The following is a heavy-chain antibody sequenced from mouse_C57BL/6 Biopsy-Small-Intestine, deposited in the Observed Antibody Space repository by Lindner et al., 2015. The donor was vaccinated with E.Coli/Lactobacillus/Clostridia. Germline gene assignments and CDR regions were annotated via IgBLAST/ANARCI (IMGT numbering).Heavy chain of an antibody. J-gene: IGHJ4*01. CDR2: ISSGSSTI. V-gene: IGHV5-17*01. Sequence: VQLQESGGGLVKPGGSLKPSCAASGFTFSDYGMHWVRQAPEKGLEWVAYISSGSSTIYYADTVKGRFTISRDNAKNTLFLQMTSLRSEDTAMYYCARRETMINYAMDYWGQGTSVTVSS. CDR1: GFTFSDYG. CDR3: ARRETMINYAMDY. D-gene: IGHD2-4*01.